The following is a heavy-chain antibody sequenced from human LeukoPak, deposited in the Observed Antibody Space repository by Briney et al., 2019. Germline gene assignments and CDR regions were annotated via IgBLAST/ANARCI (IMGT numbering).Heavy chain of an antibody. J-gene: IGHJ4*02. V-gene: IGHV3-23*01. CDR3: AKGNYGEKIDY. CDR1: GFTFSSYA. CDR2: ISGSGGST. Sequence: GGSLRLSCGASGFTFSSYAMSWVRQAPGKGLEWVSAISGSGGSTYYADSVKGRFTMSRDNSKNTVYLQMNSLRAEDTAVYYCAKGNYGEKIDYWGQGTLVTVSS. D-gene: IGHD4-17*01.